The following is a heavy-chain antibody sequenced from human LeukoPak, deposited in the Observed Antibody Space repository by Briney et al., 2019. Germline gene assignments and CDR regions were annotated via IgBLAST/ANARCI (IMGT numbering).Heavy chain of an antibody. J-gene: IGHJ4*02. V-gene: IGHV3-30*18. Sequence: PGRPLRLSCAASGFTFSRYGMHWVRQAPGKGLEWVAVILDVGSKKYYADSVKGRFTISRDNSKNTLDLQMNSLSLDDTAVYYCAKDRTTISYFDYWGQGTLVTVSS. CDR3: AKDRTTISYFDY. D-gene: IGHD1-26*01. CDR1: GFTFSRYG. CDR2: ILDVGSKK.